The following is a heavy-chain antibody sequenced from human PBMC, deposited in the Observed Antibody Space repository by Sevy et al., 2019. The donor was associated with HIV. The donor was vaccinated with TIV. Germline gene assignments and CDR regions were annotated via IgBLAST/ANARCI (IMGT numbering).Heavy chain of an antibody. CDR3: ARGGGAYCGDNCIRAIEY. V-gene: IGHV3-53*01. J-gene: IGHJ4*02. D-gene: IGHD2-21*02. Sequence: GGSLRLSCAASGFTVSSNYMSWVRQAPGKGLEWVSVLYTGGTTYYADSVKGRFTISRDNSKNTLFLQMNSLRADDTAVYSCARGGGAYCGDNCIRAIEYWGQGTLVTVSS. CDR2: LYTGGTT. CDR1: GFTVSSNY.